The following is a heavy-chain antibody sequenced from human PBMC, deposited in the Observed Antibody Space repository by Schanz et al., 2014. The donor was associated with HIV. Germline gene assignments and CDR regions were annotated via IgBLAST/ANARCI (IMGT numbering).Heavy chain of an antibody. D-gene: IGHD3-22*01. V-gene: IGHV3-9*01. CDR2: ISWNSGSI. CDR1: GLPFSTSA. J-gene: IGHJ3*02. Sequence: DVQILESGGGLVQPGGSRRLSCAVSGLPFSTSAMSWVRQAPGKGLEWVSGISWNSGSIGYADSVKGRFTISRDNAKNSLYLQMNSLRAEDTALYYCAKRRATYYYDSSGYYGGAFDIWGQGTTVTVSS. CDR3: AKRRATYYYDSSGYYGGAFDI.